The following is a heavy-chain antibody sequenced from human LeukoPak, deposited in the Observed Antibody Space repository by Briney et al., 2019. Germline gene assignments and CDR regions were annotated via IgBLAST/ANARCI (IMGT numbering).Heavy chain of an antibody. D-gene: IGHD5-24*01. CDR2: IYYSGST. CDR3: ARGRVRWPRNPHDWYFDL. CDR1: GGSISSGGYY. Sequence: SETLSLTCTVSGGSISSGGYYWSWIRQHPGKGLEWIGYIYYSGSTYYNPSLKSRVTISVDTSKNQFSLKLSSVTAADTAVYYCARGRVRWPRNPHDWYFDLWGRGTLVTVSS. V-gene: IGHV4-31*03. J-gene: IGHJ2*01.